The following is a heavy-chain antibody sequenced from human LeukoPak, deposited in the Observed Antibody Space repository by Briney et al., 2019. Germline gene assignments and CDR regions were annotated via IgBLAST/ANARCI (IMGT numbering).Heavy chain of an antibody. J-gene: IGHJ3*02. CDR1: GFTFSSYA. CDR3: ARLGYYGSGSYYEYDAFDI. CDR2: ISYDGSNK. V-gene: IGHV3-30*04. Sequence: GGSLRLSCAASGFTFSSYAMHWVRQAPGKGLEWVAVISYDGSNKYYADSVKGRFTISRDNSKNTLYLQMNSLRSEDTAVYYCARLGYYGSGSYYEYDAFDIWGQGTMVTVSS. D-gene: IGHD3-10*01.